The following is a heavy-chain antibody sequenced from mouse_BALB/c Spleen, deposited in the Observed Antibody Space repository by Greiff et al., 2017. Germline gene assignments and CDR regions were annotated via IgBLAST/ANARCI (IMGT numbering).Heavy chain of an antibody. CDR2: ISYSGST. V-gene: IGHV3-8*02. CDR3: ARYEIYDGYYPYAMDY. J-gene: IGHJ4*01. Sequence: EVQLQESGPSLVKPSQTLSLTCSVTGDSITSGYWNWIRKFPGNKLEYMGYISYSGSTYYNPSLKSRISITRDTSKNQYYLQLNSVTTEDTATYYCARYEIYDGYYPYAMDYWGQGTSVTVSA. CDR1: GDSITSGY. D-gene: IGHD2-3*01.